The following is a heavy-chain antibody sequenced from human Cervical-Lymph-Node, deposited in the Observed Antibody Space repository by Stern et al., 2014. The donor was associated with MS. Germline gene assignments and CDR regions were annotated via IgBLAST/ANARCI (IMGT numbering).Heavy chain of an antibody. Sequence: VQLVESGAEVKKPGSSVKGSCKASGGTISNYIIGWVRQAPGQGLEWMGGISPMFGIANYAEKFQDRVTITADESTSTAYMDLSSLRSEDTAVYYCARATSDYIWGTYRFLDSWGQGTLVIVSS. CDR1: GGTISNYI. D-gene: IGHD3-16*02. CDR2: ISPMFGIA. J-gene: IGHJ4*02. V-gene: IGHV1-69*01. CDR3: ARATSDYIWGTYRFLDS.